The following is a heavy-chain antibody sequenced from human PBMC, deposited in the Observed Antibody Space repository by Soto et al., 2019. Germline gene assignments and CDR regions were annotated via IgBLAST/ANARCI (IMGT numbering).Heavy chain of an antibody. J-gene: IGHJ4*02. CDR3: AREGSIAAAFDY. V-gene: IGHV3-33*01. CDR2: IWYDGSNK. CDR1: GFTFSSYG. D-gene: IGHD6-13*01. Sequence: ESGGGVVQPGRSLRLSCAASGFTFSSYGMHLVRQAPGKGLEWVAVIWYDGSNKYYADSVKGRFTISRDNSKNTLYLQMNSLRAEDTAVYYCAREGSIAAAFDYWGQGTLVTVSS.